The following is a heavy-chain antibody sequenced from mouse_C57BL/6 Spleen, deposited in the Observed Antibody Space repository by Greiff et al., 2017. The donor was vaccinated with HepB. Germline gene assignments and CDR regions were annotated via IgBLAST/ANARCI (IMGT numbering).Heavy chain of an antibody. V-gene: IGHV3-1*01. D-gene: IGHD1-1*01. J-gene: IGHJ3*01. CDR1: GYSITSGYD. Sequence: EVQLQESGPGMVKPSQSLSLTCTVTGYSITSGYDWHWIRHFPGNKLEWMGYISYSGSTNYNPSLKSRISITHDTSKNHFFLKLNSVTTEDTATYYCARGDGSGGFAYWGQGTLVTVSA. CDR2: ISYSGST. CDR3: ARGDGSGGFAY.